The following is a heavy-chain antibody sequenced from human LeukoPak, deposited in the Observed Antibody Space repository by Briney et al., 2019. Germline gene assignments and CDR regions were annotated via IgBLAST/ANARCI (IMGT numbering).Heavy chain of an antibody. CDR2: ISVDGGRT. CDR1: GFTFSSYA. Sequence: PGGSLRLSCAASGFTFSSYAMSWVRQAPGKGLEWVSSISVDGGRTYYADTVKGRFTISRDNSKNTLYLQMNSLRAEDTAVYYCTKGPYYYDSSGYSRRWFDPWGQGTLVTVSS. J-gene: IGHJ5*02. V-gene: IGHV3-23*01. D-gene: IGHD3-22*01. CDR3: TKGPYYYDSSGYSRRWFDP.